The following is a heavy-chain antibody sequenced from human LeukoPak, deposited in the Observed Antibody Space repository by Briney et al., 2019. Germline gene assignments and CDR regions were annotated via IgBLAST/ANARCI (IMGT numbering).Heavy chain of an antibody. CDR2: IYSSGSS. Sequence: SETLSLTCTVSGGSISSSTYYWGWIRQPPGKGLEWIGGIYSSGSSYYNPSLKSRVTISVDTSKNQFSLKLSSVTAADTAVYYCARHGADIVVVPSASIVYWGQGSLVTVSS. J-gene: IGHJ4*02. CDR1: GGSISSSTYY. D-gene: IGHD2-2*01. V-gene: IGHV4-39*01. CDR3: ARHGADIVVVPSASIVY.